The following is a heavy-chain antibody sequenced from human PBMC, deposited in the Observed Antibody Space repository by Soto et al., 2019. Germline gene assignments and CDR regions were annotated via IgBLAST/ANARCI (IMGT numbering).Heavy chain of an antibody. Sequence: GGSLRLSCAASGFTFSSYGMHWVRQAPGKGLEWVAVISYDGSNKYYADSVKGRFTISRDNSKNTLYLQMSSLRAEDTAVYYCAKGTYCSGGSCYSRGPNWFDPWGQGTLVTVSS. CDR3: AKGTYCSGGSCYSRGPNWFDP. V-gene: IGHV3-30*18. CDR1: GFTFSSYG. J-gene: IGHJ5*02. CDR2: ISYDGSNK. D-gene: IGHD2-15*01.